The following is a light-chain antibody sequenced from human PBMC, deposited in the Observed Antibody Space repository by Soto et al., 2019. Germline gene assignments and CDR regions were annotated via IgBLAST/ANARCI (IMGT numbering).Light chain of an antibody. V-gene: IGLV2-23*02. Sequence: QSALTQPASGSGAPGQAITISCTGNSSDFGSYNLVSWYQQHPGKAPKLMIYGVNKRPSGVSNRFSGSKSGNTASLTISGLQAEDEADYYCCSYAGISTFYVFGTGTKVTVL. CDR2: GVN. CDR3: CSYAGISTFYV. J-gene: IGLJ1*01. CDR1: SSDFGSYNL.